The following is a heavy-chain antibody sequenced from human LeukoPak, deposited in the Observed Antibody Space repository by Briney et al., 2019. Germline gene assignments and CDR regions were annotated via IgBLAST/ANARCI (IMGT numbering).Heavy chain of an antibody. CDR2: IHPGDSDT. CDR1: GYSFTSYW. D-gene: IGHD3-22*01. CDR3: ARVDSSGYYLHAFDI. V-gene: IGHV5-51*01. Sequence: GESLKISCKGSGYSFTSYWTGWVRQMPGKGLEWMGIIHPGDSDTRYSPSFQGQVTISADKSISTAYLQWSSLKASDTAMYYCARVDSSGYYLHAFDIWGQGTMVTVSS. J-gene: IGHJ3*02.